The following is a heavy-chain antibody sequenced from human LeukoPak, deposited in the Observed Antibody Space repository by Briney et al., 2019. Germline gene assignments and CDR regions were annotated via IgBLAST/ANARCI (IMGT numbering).Heavy chain of an antibody. D-gene: IGHD2-15*01. V-gene: IGHV3-74*01. CDR2: INSDGSTT. Sequence: GGSLSLSCAASGLTLSIHWMHWARRAPGKGLVWVSRINSDGSTTNYADSVKGRFTISRDNAENTLYLQMNRLRVEDTAVYYCTRRVSATRWFDPWGQGTLVTVSS. CDR1: GLTLSIHW. CDR3: TRRVSATRWFDP. J-gene: IGHJ5*02.